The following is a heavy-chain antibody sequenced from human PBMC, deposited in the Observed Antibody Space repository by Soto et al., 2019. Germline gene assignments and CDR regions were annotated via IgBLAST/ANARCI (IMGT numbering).Heavy chain of an antibody. D-gene: IGHD2-15*01. J-gene: IGHJ5*02. CDR2: INPNSGGT. V-gene: IGHV1-2*04. Sequence: ASVKVSCKASGYTFTGYYMHWVRQAPGQGLEWMGWINPNSGGTNYAQKFQGWVTMTRDTSISTAYMELSRLRSEDTAVYYCARDKGLSPLGYCSGGSCFFGLDPWGQGTLVTVSS. CDR1: GYTFTGYY. CDR3: ARDKGLSPLGYCSGGSCFFGLDP.